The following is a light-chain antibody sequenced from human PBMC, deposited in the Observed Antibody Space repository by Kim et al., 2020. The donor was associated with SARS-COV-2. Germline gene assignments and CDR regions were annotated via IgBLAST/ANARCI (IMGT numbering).Light chain of an antibody. CDR3: QVWDSSSDHRVV. CDR2: YDS. J-gene: IGLJ2*01. Sequence: PGKTAGITWGGNSIGSKSVHWYRQRRGQAPVLVIYYDSDRPSGIPERFSGSNSGNTATLTISRVEAGDEADYYCQVWDSSSDHRVVFGGGTQLTVL. CDR1: SIGSKS. V-gene: IGLV3-21*04.